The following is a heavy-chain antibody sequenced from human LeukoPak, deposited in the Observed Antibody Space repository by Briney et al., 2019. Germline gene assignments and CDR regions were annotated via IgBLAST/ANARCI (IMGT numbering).Heavy chain of an antibody. CDR3: ARDPGDGYKYFDY. V-gene: IGHV1-2*02. D-gene: IGHD5-24*01. CDR2: INPNSGGT. J-gene: IGHJ4*02. CDR1: GYTFTGYY. Sequence: ASVKVSCKASGYTFTGYYMHWVRHAPGQGLEWMGWINPNSGGTNYAQKFQGRVTMTRDTSISTTYMELSRLRSDDTAVYYCARDPGDGYKYFDYWGQGTLVTVSS.